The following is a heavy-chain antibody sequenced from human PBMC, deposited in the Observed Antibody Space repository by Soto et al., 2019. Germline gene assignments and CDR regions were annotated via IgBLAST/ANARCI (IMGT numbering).Heavy chain of an antibody. Sequence: EVQLLESEGGLVQPGGSLRLSCAASGFTFSSYAMRWVRQAPGKGLEWVSAISGSGDSTYYADSVKGRFTVSRDNSKNTLYLQMNSLRAEDTAVYYCARRGSGSYYDYWGQGTLVTVSS. CDR2: ISGSGDST. J-gene: IGHJ4*02. CDR1: GFTFSSYA. CDR3: ARRGSGSYYDY. V-gene: IGHV3-23*01. D-gene: IGHD1-26*01.